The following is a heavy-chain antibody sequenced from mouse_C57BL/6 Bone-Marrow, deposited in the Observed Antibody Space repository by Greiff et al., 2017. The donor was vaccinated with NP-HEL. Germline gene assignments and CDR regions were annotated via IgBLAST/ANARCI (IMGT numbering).Heavy chain of an antibody. V-gene: IGHV1-82*01. D-gene: IGHD2-10*01. Sequence: QVQLQQSGPELVKPGASVKISCKASGYAFSSSWMNWVKQRPGKGLEWIGRIYPGDGDTNYNGKFKGKATLTADKSSSTAYMQLSSLTSEDSAVYFCALLLLSVTGYCDVWGTGTTVTVSS. CDR3: ALLLLSVTGYCDV. CDR2: IYPGDGDT. J-gene: IGHJ1*03. CDR1: GYAFSSSW.